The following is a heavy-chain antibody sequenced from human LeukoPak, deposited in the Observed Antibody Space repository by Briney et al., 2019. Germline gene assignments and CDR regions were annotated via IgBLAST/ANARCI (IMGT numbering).Heavy chain of an antibody. V-gene: IGHV3-23*01. Sequence: GGSLRLSCAASGFTFSSYAMSWVRQAPGKGLEWVSAISGSGGSTYYADSVKGRFTISRDNSKNRLYLQMNSLRAEDTAVYYCAKDKTGFYYYYGMDVWGQGTTVTVSS. CDR3: AKDKTGFYYYYGMDV. CDR2: ISGSGGST. CDR1: GFTFSSYA. J-gene: IGHJ6*02. D-gene: IGHD3-9*01.